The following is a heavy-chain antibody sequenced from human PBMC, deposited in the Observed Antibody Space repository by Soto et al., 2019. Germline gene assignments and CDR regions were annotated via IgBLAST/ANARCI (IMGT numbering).Heavy chain of an antibody. D-gene: IGHD6-6*01. J-gene: IGHJ6*03. CDR1: GFTFSSYW. V-gene: IGHV3-74*01. Sequence: GGSLRLSCAASGFTFSSYWMHWVRQAPGKGLVWVSRINSDGSSTSYADSVKGRFTISRDNAKNTLYLQMNSLRAEDTAVYYCARKDSSSSFYYYYMDVWGKGTTVTISS. CDR2: INSDGSST. CDR3: ARKDSSSSFYYYYMDV.